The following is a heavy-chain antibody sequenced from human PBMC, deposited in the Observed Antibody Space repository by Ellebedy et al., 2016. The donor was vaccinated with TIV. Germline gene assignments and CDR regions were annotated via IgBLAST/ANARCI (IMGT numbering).Heavy chain of an antibody. CDR3: AHYLAGWGGRGN. D-gene: IGHD6-19*01. CDR2: IIDSGNS. Sequence: SETLSLTCSVSGASVSSGDSHWSWIRQPPGKGLEWIGQIIDSGNSNYNPSLKSRVTISVDTTRNQFSLELNSVTAADTAVYYCAHYLAGWGGRGNWGQGTLVTVSS. V-gene: IGHV4-61*08. CDR1: GASVSSGDSH. J-gene: IGHJ4*02.